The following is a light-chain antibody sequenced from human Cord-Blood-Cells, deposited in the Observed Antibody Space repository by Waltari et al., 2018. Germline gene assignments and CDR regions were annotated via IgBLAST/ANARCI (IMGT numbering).Light chain of an antibody. CDR2: KDS. CDR1: VLAKQY. Sequence: SYELTQPSSVSVSPGQTARITCSGAVLAKQYARWFQQKPGHAPVLVIYKDSERPSGSPERFSGSSSGTTVTLTISGAQVEDEADYYCYSAADNNWVFGGGTKLTVL. CDR3: YSAADNNWV. V-gene: IGLV3-27*01. J-gene: IGLJ3*02.